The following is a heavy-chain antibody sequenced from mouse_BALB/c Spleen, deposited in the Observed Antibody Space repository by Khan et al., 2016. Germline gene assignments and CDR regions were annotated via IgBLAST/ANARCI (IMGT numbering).Heavy chain of an antibody. V-gene: IGHV2-9*02. J-gene: IGHJ3*01. CDR2: IWAGGST. Sequence: LKESGPGLVAPSQSLSITCTVSGFSLTNSGVHWVRQPPRKGLDWLGVIWAGGSTDYNSALMSRLSITRDTTQNQVFLKMNSLQTDDTAMYYCARDDQDFDAWFASWGQGTLVTVSA. CDR1: GFSLTNSG. CDR3: ARDDQDFDAWFAS.